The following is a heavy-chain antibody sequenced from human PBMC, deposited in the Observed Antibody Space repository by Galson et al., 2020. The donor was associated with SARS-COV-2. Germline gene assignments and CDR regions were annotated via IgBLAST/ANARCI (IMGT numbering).Heavy chain of an antibody. CDR3: ARDHNTAMSLQGANYFDY. D-gene: IGHD5-18*01. V-gene: IGHV4-31*03. Sequence: ETSETLSLTCTVSGGSINSGGYYWNWVRQLPGKGLEWIGSIYYSGVTSYNPTLKSRVTISVDTSKNQFSLKLTSVTAADTAVYYCARDHNTAMSLQGANYFDYWGQGTLVTVSS. J-gene: IGHJ4*02. CDR2: IYYSGVT. CDR1: GGSINSGGYY.